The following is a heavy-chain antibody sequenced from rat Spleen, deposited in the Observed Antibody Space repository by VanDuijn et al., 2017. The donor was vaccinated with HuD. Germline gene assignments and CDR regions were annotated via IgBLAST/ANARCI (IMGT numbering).Heavy chain of an antibody. CDR3: TRDRILRSTGFDH. CDR2: ISYDGSST. V-gene: IGHV5-20*01. CDR1: GFTFSDYY. D-gene: IGHD1-6*01. Sequence: EVQLVESGGGLVQPGRSLKLSCAASGFTFSDYYMAWVRQAPTKGLEWVASISYDGSSTYYRDSVKGRFTLSRDIAKSSLYLQMDSLRSEDTATYYCTRDRILRSTGFDHWGQGVMVTVSS. J-gene: IGHJ2*01.